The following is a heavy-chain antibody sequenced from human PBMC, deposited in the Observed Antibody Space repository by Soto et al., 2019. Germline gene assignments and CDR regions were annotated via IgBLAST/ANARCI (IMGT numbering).Heavy chain of an antibody. CDR1: GGSFSGYY. CDR3: GRIRDPYGMDV. D-gene: IGHD3-10*01. Sequence: QVQLQQWGAGLLKPSETLSLSCAVYGGSFSGYYWSWIRQPPGKGLEWIGEIYHSGSTNYNPSLKSRVTISADTSKNQFSLKLSSVTAADMAVYYCGRIRDPYGMDVWGQGTTVTVSS. V-gene: IGHV4-34*01. J-gene: IGHJ6*02. CDR2: IYHSGST.